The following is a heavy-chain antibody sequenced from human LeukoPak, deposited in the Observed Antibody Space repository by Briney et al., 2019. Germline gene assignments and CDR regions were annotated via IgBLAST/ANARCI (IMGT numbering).Heavy chain of an antibody. CDR3: ARDMSPPGVLVTADYGLDV. D-gene: IGHD2-21*02. J-gene: IGHJ6*02. V-gene: IGHV1-69*04. Sequence: SVKVSCKASGGSFDRYGISWVRQAPGQGLEWMARIIPLVEEVKSSQKFQDRITVSADRFTSVAYMELSRLRPDDTAVYFCARDMSPPGVLVTADYGLDVWGQGTTVTVSS. CDR2: IIPLVEEV. CDR1: GGSFDRYG.